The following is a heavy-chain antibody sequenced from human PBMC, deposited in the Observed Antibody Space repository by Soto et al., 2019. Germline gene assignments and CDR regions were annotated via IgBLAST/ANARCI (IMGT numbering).Heavy chain of an antibody. V-gene: IGHV3-30*02. Sequence: QVQLVESGGGVVQPGGSLRLSCDATGFTFSNYAMHWVRQAPGKGLEWVAIMLFDGSGQFYADSVKGRFSISRDNSRNTVSLQMNDLRPEDMAIYYCAKDHRHAPAGGRSFFSPDYFFDFWGQGAQVIVSS. CDR3: AKDHRHAPAGGRSFFSPDYFFDF. CDR2: MLFDGSGQ. D-gene: IGHD1-26*01. J-gene: IGHJ4*02. CDR1: GFTFSNYA.